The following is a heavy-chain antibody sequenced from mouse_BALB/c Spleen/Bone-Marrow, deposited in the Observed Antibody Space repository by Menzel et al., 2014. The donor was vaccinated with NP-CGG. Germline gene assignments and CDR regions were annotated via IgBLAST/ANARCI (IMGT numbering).Heavy chain of an antibody. CDR3: TRDGKGNYDYAMDY. CDR2: ISSGGSYT. Sequence: EVQGVESGGGLVKPGGSLKLSCAASGFTFSSYTMSWVRQTPEKRLEWVATISSGGSYTYYPDSVKGRFTISRDNAKNTLYLQMSSLKSEDTAMYYCTRDGKGNYDYAMDYRGQGTSVTVSS. V-gene: IGHV5-6-4*01. J-gene: IGHJ4*01. D-gene: IGHD2-1*01. CDR1: GFTFSSYT.